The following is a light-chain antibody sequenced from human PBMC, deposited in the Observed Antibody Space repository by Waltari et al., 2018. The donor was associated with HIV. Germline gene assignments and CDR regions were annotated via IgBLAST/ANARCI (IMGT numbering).Light chain of an antibody. CDR3: ATWDDTPTGHVL. CDR2: SNN. J-gene: IGLJ2*01. CDR1: PSNLGTNV. V-gene: IGLV1-44*01. Sequence: QSVLAQPPSVPGTPGQRLTIPCSGTPSNLGTNVVNCYQPVPGTAPNLLISSNNQRPSGVPDRFSGFKPGTSASLAINGLQSEDEADYYCATWDDTPTGHVLFGGGTKVTVL.